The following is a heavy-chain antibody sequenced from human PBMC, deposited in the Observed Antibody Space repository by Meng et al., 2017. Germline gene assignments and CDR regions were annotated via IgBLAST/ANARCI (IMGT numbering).Heavy chain of an antibody. V-gene: IGHV2-70*20. CDR1: GFSLSTSGMC. CDR3: ARIGPGGSGSYYKRYYYYGMDV. J-gene: IGHJ6*02. Sequence: SGPTLVKPTQTLTLTCTFSGFSLSTSGMCVSWVRQPPGKALERLALIDWDDDKYYNTSLKTRLTISKDTSKNQVVLTMTNMDPVDTATYYCARIGPGGSGSYYKRYYYYGMDVWGQGTTVTVSS. CDR2: IDWDDDK. D-gene: IGHD3-10*01.